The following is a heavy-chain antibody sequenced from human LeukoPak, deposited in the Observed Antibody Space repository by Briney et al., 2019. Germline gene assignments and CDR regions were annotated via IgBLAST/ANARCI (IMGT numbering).Heavy chain of an antibody. Sequence: PSETLSLTCAVYGGSFSGYYWSWIRQAPGKGLEWVSYISSSGSTIYYADSVKGRFTISRDNAKNSLYLQMNSLRAEDTAVYYCARVEVGRGGIRRYYYGMDVWGQGTTVTVSS. J-gene: IGHJ6*02. V-gene: IGHV3-11*01. D-gene: IGHD3-10*01. CDR2: ISSSGSTI. CDR1: GGSFSGYY. CDR3: ARVEVGRGGIRRYYYGMDV.